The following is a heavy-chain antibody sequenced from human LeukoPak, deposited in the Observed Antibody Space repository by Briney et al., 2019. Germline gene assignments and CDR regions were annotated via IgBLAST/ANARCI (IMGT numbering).Heavy chain of an antibody. CDR1: GYTFTGYY. Sequence: ASVKVSCKASGYTFTGYYMHWVRQAPGQGLEWMGRINPNSGGTNYAQKSQGRVTMTRDTSISTAYMELSRLRSDDTAVYYCARARGMITIFGVVPNWFDPWGQGTLVTVSS. CDR2: INPNSGGT. D-gene: IGHD3-3*01. CDR3: ARARGMITIFGVVPNWFDP. J-gene: IGHJ5*02. V-gene: IGHV1-2*06.